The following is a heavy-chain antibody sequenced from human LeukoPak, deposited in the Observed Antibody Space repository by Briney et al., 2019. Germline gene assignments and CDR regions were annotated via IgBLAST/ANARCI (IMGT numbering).Heavy chain of an antibody. J-gene: IGHJ2*01. CDR1: GGPINSGGYY. CDR3: ARRAPSAGYFDL. CDR2: IYYSGST. V-gene: IGHV4-31*03. Sequence: SQTLSLTCTVSGGPINSGGYYWSWIRQHPGKGLEWIGYIYYSGSTYYNPSLQSRVTISMDTSKNQFSLKLSSVTAADTAVYYCARRAPSAGYFDLWGRGTLVTVSS.